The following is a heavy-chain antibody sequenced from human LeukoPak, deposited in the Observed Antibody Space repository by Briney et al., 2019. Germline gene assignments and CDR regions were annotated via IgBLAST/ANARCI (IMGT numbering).Heavy chain of an antibody. D-gene: IGHD3-10*01. J-gene: IGHJ4*02. CDR2: IWYDGSNP. Sequence: GGSLRLSCAGSGFRFSSNGMHWVRQAPGKGLEWLGYIWYDGSNPDYVDPVKGRFTIYRDNSKNTVYLQMNSLRAEDTAVYHCARFVGSDYTGSFDLWGQGTPVTVSS. CDR1: GFRFSSNG. V-gene: IGHV3-33*01. CDR3: ARFVGSDYTGSFDL.